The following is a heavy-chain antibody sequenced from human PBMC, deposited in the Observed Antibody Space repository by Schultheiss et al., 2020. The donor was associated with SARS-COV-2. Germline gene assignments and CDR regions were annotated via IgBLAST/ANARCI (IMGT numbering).Heavy chain of an antibody. D-gene: IGHD3-22*01. V-gene: IGHV3-23*01. CDR1: GFTFDDYA. Sequence: GGSLRLSCAASGFTFDDYAMHWVRQAPGKGLEWVSGISWDGGSTYYADSVKGRFTISRDNSKNTLYLQMNSLRAEDTAVYYCARAGGYYYDSSGYYSWGQGTLVTVSS. J-gene: IGHJ4*02. CDR3: ARAGGYYYDSSGYYS. CDR2: ISWDGGST.